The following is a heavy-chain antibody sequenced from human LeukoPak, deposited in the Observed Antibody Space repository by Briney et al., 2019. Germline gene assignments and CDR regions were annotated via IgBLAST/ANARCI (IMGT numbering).Heavy chain of an antibody. CDR3: AKDTITIFGVVIPFDY. J-gene: IGHJ4*02. D-gene: IGHD3-3*01. CDR1: GFTFSSYA. Sequence: GGSLRLSCAASGFTFSSYAMSWVRQAPGKGLEWVSAISGSGGSTYYADSVKGRFTISRGNSKNTLYLQMNSLRAEDTAVYYCAKDTITIFGVVIPFDYWGQGTLVTVSS. V-gene: IGHV3-23*01. CDR2: ISGSGGST.